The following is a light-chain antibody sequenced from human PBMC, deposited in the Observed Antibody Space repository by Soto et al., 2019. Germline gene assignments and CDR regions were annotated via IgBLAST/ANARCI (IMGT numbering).Light chain of an antibody. Sequence: EIVLTQSPGTLSLSPGERDTLSCRASQRVSSNYLAWYQQKPGQAPRPLIYGASSRATGIPDRFSGSGSGTDFTLTISRLESEDFAVYYCQQYGSSPWTFGQGTKVDIK. CDR1: QRVSSNY. V-gene: IGKV3-20*01. CDR2: GAS. J-gene: IGKJ1*01. CDR3: QQYGSSPWT.